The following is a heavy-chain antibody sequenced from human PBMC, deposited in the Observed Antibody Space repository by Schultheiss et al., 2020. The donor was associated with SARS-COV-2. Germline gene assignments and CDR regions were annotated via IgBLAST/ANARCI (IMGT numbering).Heavy chain of an antibody. Sequence: SETLSLTCAVSGYSISSGYYWNWIRQPPGKGLEWIGEINHSGSTNYNPSLKSRVTISVDKSKNQFSLKLSSVTAADTAVYYCARFIAAAGGAWNWGQGTLVTVSS. CDR2: INHSGST. D-gene: IGHD6-13*01. V-gene: IGHV4-38-2*01. CDR3: ARFIAAAGGAWN. J-gene: IGHJ4*02. CDR1: GYSISSGYY.